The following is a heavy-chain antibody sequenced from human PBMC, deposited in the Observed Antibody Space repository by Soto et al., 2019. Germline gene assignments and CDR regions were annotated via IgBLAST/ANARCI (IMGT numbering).Heavy chain of an antibody. V-gene: IGHV4-59*01. CDR2: IYDSGST. CDR1: GGYINNYY. CDR3: AREHGFSYGLNYFDP. J-gene: IGHJ5*02. Sequence: PSETLSLTCTVCGGYINNYYWSWIRQPPGKGLEWIGYIYDSGSTNYNPSLKSRVTMSVDTSKNQFSLNLSSVTAADTAVYYCAREHGFSYGLNYFDPWGQGTLVTVSS. D-gene: IGHD5-18*01.